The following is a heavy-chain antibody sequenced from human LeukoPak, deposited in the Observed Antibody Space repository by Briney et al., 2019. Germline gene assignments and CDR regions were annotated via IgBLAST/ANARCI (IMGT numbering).Heavy chain of an antibody. Sequence: ASVKVSCKASGYTFTSYGISWVRQAPGQGLEWMGWISAYSGNTNYAQKLQGRVTMTTDTSTSTAYMELRSLRSDDTAVYYCARVAEGIQLWLFDDYWGQGTLVTVSS. V-gene: IGHV1-18*01. J-gene: IGHJ4*02. CDR2: ISAYSGNT. D-gene: IGHD5-18*01. CDR1: GYTFTSYG. CDR3: ARVAEGIQLWLFDDY.